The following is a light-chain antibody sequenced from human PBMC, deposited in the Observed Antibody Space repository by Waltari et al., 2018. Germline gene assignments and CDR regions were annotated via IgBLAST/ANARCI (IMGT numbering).Light chain of an antibody. J-gene: IGKJ1*01. CDR2: DAS. Sequence: IVLTQSPDTLSLSSGERATLPCRASQGSSSRYVAWYQQKPGQAPRLLIYDASSRATGIPGRFSGSGSGTDFTLTISRLEPEDFAVYYCQQYHISPQTFGQGTKVEIK. CDR1: QGSSSRY. V-gene: IGKV3-20*01. CDR3: QQYHISPQT.